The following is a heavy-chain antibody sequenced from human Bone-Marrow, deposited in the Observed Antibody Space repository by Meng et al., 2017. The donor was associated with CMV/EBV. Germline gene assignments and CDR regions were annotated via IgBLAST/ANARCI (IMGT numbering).Heavy chain of an antibody. CDR2: MNPNSGNT. CDR1: GYTFTSYD. CDR3: AREVGDYFDY. J-gene: IGHJ4*02. D-gene: IGHD3-16*01. Sequence: ASAKVSCKASGYTFTSYDINWVRQATGQGLEWMGWMNPNSGNTGYAQKFQGRVTITRNTSISTAYMELSSMRSEDTAVYYCAREVGDYFDYWGQGTLVTVSS. V-gene: IGHV1-8*01.